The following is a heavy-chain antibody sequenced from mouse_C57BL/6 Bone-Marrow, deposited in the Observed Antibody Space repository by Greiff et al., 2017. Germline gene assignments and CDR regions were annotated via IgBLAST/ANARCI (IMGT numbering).Heavy chain of an antibody. Sequence: QVQLQQPGAELVKPGASVKLSCKASGYTFTSYWMNWVKQRPGQGLEWIGMIHPNSGSTNYNEKFKSKATLTVDKSSSTAYMQLSSLTSEDSAVYYCARFYDCERGLFAYWGQGTLVTVSA. D-gene: IGHD2-4*01. CDR2: IHPNSGST. CDR3: ARFYDCERGLFAY. CDR1: GYTFTSYW. J-gene: IGHJ3*01. V-gene: IGHV1-64*01.